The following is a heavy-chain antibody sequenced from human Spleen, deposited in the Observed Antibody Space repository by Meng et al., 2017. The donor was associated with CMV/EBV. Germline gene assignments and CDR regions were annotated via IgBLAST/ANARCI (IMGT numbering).Heavy chain of an antibody. V-gene: IGHV3-15*01. CDR2: IKRKSDGETI. J-gene: IGHJ4*02. CDR1: GFNFGAAW. CDR3: RTDPY. Sequence: SFRPFCVASGFNFGAAWMPWVRQALGTGLEWVGRIKRKSDGETIAYAASVKGRLTISIDDSRNTLYLQMTSLKIEDTAVYYCRTDPYWGQGTLVTVSS. D-gene: IGHD2-2*01.